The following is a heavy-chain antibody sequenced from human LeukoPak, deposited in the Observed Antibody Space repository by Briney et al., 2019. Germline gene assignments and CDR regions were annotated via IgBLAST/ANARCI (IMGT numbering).Heavy chain of an antibody. V-gene: IGHV1-2*02. J-gene: IGHJ4*02. CDR3: ASYDFWSGYPDY. Sequence: ASVKVSCKASGYTFTGYYMHWVRQAPGQGGDWMGWINPNSGGTNYAQKFQGRVTMTRDTSISTAYMELSRLRSDDTAVYYCASYDFWSGYPDYWGQGTLVTVSS. D-gene: IGHD3-3*01. CDR2: INPNSGGT. CDR1: GYTFTGYY.